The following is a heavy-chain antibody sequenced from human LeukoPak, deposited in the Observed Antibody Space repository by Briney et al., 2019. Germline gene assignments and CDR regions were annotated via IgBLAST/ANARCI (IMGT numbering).Heavy chain of an antibody. CDR1: DDSISNYY. V-gene: IGHV4-4*07. CDR3: ARGGEWSHDY. Sequence: SETLSLTCSVSDDSISNYYWSWVRQPAGKGLEWIGRIYINGYTNYNPSLKSRVTMSVDTSKNQFSLKLNSVTAADTAVYYCARGGEWSHDYWGQGTLVTVSS. D-gene: IGHD3-3*01. J-gene: IGHJ4*02. CDR2: IYINGYT.